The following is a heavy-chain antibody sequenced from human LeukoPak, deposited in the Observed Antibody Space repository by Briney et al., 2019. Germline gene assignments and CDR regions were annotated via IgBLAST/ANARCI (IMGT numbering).Heavy chain of an antibody. CDR2: INWNGGST. V-gene: IGHV3-20*04. CDR1: GFTFDDYG. D-gene: IGHD1-20*01. J-gene: IGHJ4*02. Sequence: GGSLRLSCAASGFTFDDYGMSWVRQAPGKGLEWVSGINWNGGSTGYADSVKGRFTISRDNAKSSLYLQMNSLRAEDTALYYCARVAGYNWNRPDFDYWGQGTLVTVSS. CDR3: ARVAGYNWNRPDFDY.